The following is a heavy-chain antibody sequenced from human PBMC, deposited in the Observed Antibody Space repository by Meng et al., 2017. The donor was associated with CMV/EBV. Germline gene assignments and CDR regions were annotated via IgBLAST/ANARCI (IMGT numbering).Heavy chain of an antibody. CDR1: GFTVSSNY. J-gene: IGHJ6*02. Sequence: GESLKISCAASGFTVSSNYMSWVRQAPGKGLGGVSVIYSGGSTYYADSVKGRFTISRDNSKNTLYLQMNSLRAEDTAVYYCATVRGMDVWGQGTTVTVSS. CDR3: ATVRGMDV. CDR2: IYSGGST. V-gene: IGHV3-53*01. D-gene: IGHD4-17*01.